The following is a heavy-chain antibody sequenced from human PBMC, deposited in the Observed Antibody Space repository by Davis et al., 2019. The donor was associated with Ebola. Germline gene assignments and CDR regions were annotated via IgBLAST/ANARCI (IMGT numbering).Heavy chain of an antibody. Sequence: GESLKISCAASGFSFSSYWMSWVRQSVGKGLEWVSVIYSGGSIYYADSVKGRFTISRDNSKNTLYLQMNSLRAGDTAVYYCARDGGCSSTSCYLRRIYYYGMDVWGQGTTVTVSS. V-gene: IGHV3-66*01. D-gene: IGHD2-2*01. CDR1: GFSFSSYW. J-gene: IGHJ6*02. CDR2: IYSGGSI. CDR3: ARDGGCSSTSCYLRRIYYYGMDV.